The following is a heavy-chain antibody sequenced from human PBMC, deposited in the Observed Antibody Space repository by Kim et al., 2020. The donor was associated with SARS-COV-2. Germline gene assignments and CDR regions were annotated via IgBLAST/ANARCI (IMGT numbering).Heavy chain of an antibody. CDR3: ARYCTAYYYYYGMDV. J-gene: IGHJ6*02. CDR2: ISSSSSTI. V-gene: IGHV3-48*02. CDR1: GFTFSSYS. Sequence: GGSLRLSCAASGFTFSSYSMNWVRQAPGKGLEWVSYISSSSSTIYYADSVKGRFTISRDNAKNSLYLQMNSLRDEDTAVYYCARYCTAYYYYYGMDVWGQGTTVTVSS. D-gene: IGHD2-8*01.